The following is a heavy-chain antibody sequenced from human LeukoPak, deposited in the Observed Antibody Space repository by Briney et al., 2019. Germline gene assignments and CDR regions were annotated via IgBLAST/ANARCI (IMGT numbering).Heavy chain of an antibody. CDR2: INHSGST. CDR3: ARRLICLLWFGESGWAFDI. V-gene: IGHV4-34*01. J-gene: IGHJ3*02. CDR1: GGSFSGYY. D-gene: IGHD3-10*01. Sequence: SETLSLTCAVYGGSFSGYYWSWIRQPPGKGLEWIGEINHSGSTNYNPSLKSRVTISVDTSKNQFSLKLSSVTAADTAVYYCARRLICLLWFGESGWAFDIWGQGTMVTVSS.